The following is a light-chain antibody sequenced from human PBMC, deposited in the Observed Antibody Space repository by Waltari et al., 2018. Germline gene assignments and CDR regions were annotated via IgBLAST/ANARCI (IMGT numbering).Light chain of an antibody. Sequence: SSDLTQDPDVSVALGQPVRITCPGDILRTYSGNWARQKPGQAPELVIYGKNNRPSGIPDRFSASSSENTASLIITGAQAEDEADYYCSSRELSGHVVFGGGTRLTVL. CDR1: ILRTYS. CDR2: GKN. J-gene: IGLJ2*01. CDR3: SSRELSGHVV. V-gene: IGLV3-19*01.